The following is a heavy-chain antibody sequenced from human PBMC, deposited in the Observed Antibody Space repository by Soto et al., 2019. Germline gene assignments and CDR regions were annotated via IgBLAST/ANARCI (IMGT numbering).Heavy chain of an antibody. CDR2: ISTSGSGT. J-gene: IGHJ4*02. Sequence: GGSLRLSCVASGFTFSSYGLSWVRQAPGKGLEWVSLISTSGSGTYYADSVQGRFTVSRDNSKNTLYLQMNSLRDEDTAIYHCAKRSCGGSSCFPRSLDFWGQGTRVTVSS. D-gene: IGHD2-15*01. CDR3: AKRSCGGSSCFPRSLDF. V-gene: IGHV3-23*01. CDR1: GFTFSSYG.